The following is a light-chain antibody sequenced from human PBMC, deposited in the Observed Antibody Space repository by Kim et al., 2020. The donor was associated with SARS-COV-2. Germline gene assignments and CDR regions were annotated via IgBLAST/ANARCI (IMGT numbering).Light chain of an antibody. Sequence: LSPGARATLSCRASQSISSYLAWYQQKPGQAPRLLIYDASKRATGIPASFSGSGSGTDFTLTISSLEPEDSAVYYCQHRSNWPLTFGGGTKVDIK. J-gene: IGKJ4*01. CDR2: DAS. CDR3: QHRSNWPLT. V-gene: IGKV3-11*01. CDR1: QSISSY.